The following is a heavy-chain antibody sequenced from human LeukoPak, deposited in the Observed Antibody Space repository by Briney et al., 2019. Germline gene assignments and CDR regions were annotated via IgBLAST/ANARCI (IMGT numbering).Heavy chain of an antibody. D-gene: IGHD1-7*01. Sequence: PSETLSLTCTVSGGSISSGGYYWSWIRQHPGKGLEWIGYIYYSGSTYYNPSLKSRVTISVDTSKNQFSLKLSSVTAADTAVYYCAREIWNYYFDYWGQGTLVTVSS. V-gene: IGHV4-31*03. CDR3: AREIWNYYFDY. CDR1: GGSISSGGYY. CDR2: IYYSGST. J-gene: IGHJ4*02.